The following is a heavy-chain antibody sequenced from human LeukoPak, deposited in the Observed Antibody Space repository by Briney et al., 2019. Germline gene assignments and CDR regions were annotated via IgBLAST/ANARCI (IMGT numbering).Heavy chain of an antibody. D-gene: IGHD2/OR15-2a*01. Sequence: ASVKVSCKASGYTFTGYYMHWVRQAPGQGLEWMGWINPNSGGTNYAQKFQGRVTMTRDTSISTAYMELSSLRSEDTAVYYCARGLWEYSLVWRAYYYYYMDVWGKGTTVTISS. CDR3: ARGLWEYSLVWRAYYYYYMDV. V-gene: IGHV1-2*02. CDR2: INPNSGGT. J-gene: IGHJ6*03. CDR1: GYTFTGYY.